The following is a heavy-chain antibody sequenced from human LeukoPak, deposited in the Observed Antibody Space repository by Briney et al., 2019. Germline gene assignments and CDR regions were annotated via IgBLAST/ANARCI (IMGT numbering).Heavy chain of an antibody. Sequence: GRSLRLSCAASGFTFDDYAMHWVRQAPGKGLEWVSGISWNSGSIGYADSVKGRFTISRDNAKNTVHLQMNSLRAEDTAVYYCARDLVYGSGSCGHWGQGTLVTVSS. J-gene: IGHJ4*02. D-gene: IGHD3-10*01. CDR1: GFTFDDYA. CDR3: ARDLVYGSGSCGH. V-gene: IGHV3-9*01. CDR2: ISWNSGSI.